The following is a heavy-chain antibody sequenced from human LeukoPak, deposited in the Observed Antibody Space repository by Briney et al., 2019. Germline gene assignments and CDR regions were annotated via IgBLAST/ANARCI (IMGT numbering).Heavy chain of an antibody. CDR1: GGSISSGGYS. V-gene: IGHV4-30-2*01. Sequence: PSQTLSLTCAVSGGSISSGGYSWSWIRQPPGKGLEWIGEINHSGSTNYNPSLKSRVTISVDTSKNQFSLKLSSVTAADTAVYYCARGRRGYSYGYGNFDYWGQGTLVTVSS. CDR3: ARGRRGYSYGYGNFDY. CDR2: INHSGST. D-gene: IGHD5-18*01. J-gene: IGHJ4*02.